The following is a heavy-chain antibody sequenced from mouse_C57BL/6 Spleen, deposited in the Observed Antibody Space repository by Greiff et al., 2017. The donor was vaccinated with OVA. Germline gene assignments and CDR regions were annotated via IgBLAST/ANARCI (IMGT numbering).Heavy chain of an antibody. D-gene: IGHD1-1*01. CDR2: IYPGSGST. J-gene: IGHJ2*01. CDR3: ARWDYYGSSSYFDD. Sequence: QVQLQQPGAELVKPGASVKMSCKASGYTFTSYWITWVKQRPGQGLEWIGDIYPGSGSTNYNEKFKSKATLTVDTSSSTAYMQLSSLPSEDSAVYYCARWDYYGSSSYFDDWGQGTTLTVSS. CDR1: GYTFTSYW. V-gene: IGHV1-55*01.